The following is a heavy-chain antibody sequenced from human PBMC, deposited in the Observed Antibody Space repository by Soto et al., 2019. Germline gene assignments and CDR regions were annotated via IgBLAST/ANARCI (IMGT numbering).Heavy chain of an antibody. D-gene: IGHD1-20*01. CDR1: GYTLTRYG. J-gene: IGHJ2*01. V-gene: IGHV1-18*01. CDR2: ISAYNANT. Sequence: QVHLVQSGAEVKKPGASVKVSCKASGYTLTRYGITWVRQAPGQGLEWMGSISAYNANTNYAQKLQGRLTMTTDTSTSTAYMELRSLTSDAPAVYYCAREVFRYFDLWGRGTLFSVSS. CDR3: AREVFRYFDL.